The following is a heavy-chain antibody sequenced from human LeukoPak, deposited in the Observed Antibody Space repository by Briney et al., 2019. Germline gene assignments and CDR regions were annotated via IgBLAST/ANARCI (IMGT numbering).Heavy chain of an antibody. CDR3: ARLFLY. Sequence: SETLSLTCAVYGGSFSGYYWSWIRQPPGKGLEWIGEINHSGSTNYNPSLKSRVTISVDTSKNQFSLKLSSVTAADTAVYYCARLFLYWGQGTLVTVSS. J-gene: IGHJ4*02. CDR2: INHSGST. V-gene: IGHV4-34*01. CDR1: GGSFSGYY. D-gene: IGHD2-21*01.